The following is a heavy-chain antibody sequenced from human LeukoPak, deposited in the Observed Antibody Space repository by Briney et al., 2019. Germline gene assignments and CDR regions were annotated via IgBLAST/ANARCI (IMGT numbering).Heavy chain of an antibody. CDR1: GYTFTSYG. J-gene: IGHJ3*02. CDR3: ARVKRGGYYPFDAFDI. CDR2: ISGYNGNT. D-gene: IGHD3-22*01. Sequence: GASVKVSCKASGYTFTSYGLSWVRQAPGQGLEWMGWISGYNGNTKYAQKLQGRVTMTTDTSTSTAYMELRSLRSDDTAVYYCARVKRGGYYPFDAFDIWGQGTMVTVSS. V-gene: IGHV1-18*01.